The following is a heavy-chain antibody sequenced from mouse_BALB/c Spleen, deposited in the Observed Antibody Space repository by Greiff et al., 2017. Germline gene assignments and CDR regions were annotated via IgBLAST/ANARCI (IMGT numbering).Heavy chain of an antibody. Sequence: EVKVEESGPGLVKPSQSLSLTCTVTGYSITSDYAWNWIRQFPGNKLEWMGYISYSGSTSYNPSLKSRISITRDTSKNQFFLQLNSVTTEDTATYYCAREGWLRGYFDVWGAGTTVTVAA. CDR2: ISYSGST. D-gene: IGHD2-3*01. V-gene: IGHV3-2*02. CDR1: GYSITSDYA. J-gene: IGHJ1*01. CDR3: AREGWLRGYFDV.